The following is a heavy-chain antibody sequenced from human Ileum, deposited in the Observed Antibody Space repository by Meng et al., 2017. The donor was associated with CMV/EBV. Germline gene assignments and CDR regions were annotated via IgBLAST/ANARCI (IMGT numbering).Heavy chain of an antibody. Sequence: GESLKISCAASGFIFDDYCMYWVRQAPGKGLEWVALTSRDGSSTWYGDSVKGRFTISRDNRKNSLYLQMNSLRVEDTALYYCAKGVIYTISSWYYYGMDVWGQGTTVTVSS. CDR3: AKGVIYTISSWYYYGMDV. CDR1: GFIFDDYC. J-gene: IGHJ6*02. CDR2: TSRDGSST. D-gene: IGHD3-16*01. V-gene: IGHV3-43D*03.